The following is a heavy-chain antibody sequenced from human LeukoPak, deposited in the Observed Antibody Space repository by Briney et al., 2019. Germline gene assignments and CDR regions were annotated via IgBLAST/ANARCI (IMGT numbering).Heavy chain of an antibody. V-gene: IGHV4-39*07. CDR2: IYYSGST. J-gene: IGHJ3*02. CDR3: ARTKRGVIIRHAFDI. Sequence: SETLSLTCTVSGGSISSSSYYWGWIRQPPGKGLEWIGSIYYSGSTYYNPSLKSRVTISVDTSKNQFSLKLSSVTAADTAVYYCARTKRGVIIRHAFDIWGQGTMVTVSS. D-gene: IGHD3-10*01. CDR1: GGSISSSSYY.